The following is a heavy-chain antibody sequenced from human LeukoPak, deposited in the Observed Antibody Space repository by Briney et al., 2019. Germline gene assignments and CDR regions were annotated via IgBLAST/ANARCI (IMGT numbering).Heavy chain of an antibody. CDR1: GGSISSYY. CDR3: ARSKLSSIAAAGIPFDY. D-gene: IGHD6-13*01. J-gene: IGHJ4*02. Sequence: PLETLSLTCTVSGGSISSYYWSWIRQPPGKGLEWIGYIYYSGSTNYNPSLKSRVTISVDTSKNQFSLKLSSVTAADTAVYYCARSKLSSIAAAGIPFDYWGQGTLVTVSS. V-gene: IGHV4-59*01. CDR2: IYYSGST.